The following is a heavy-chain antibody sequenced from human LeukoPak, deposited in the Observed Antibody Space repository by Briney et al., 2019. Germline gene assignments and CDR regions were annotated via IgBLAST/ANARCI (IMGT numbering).Heavy chain of an antibody. J-gene: IGHJ4*02. V-gene: IGHV3-30-3*01. CDR2: ISYDGSNK. Sequence: PGGSLRLSCAASGFTFSNYAMHWVRQAPGKGLEWVAVISYDGSNKYYADSVKGRFTISRDNSKNTLYLQMNSLRAEDTAVYYCARAEKYSSSWYQAFDYWGQGTLVTVSS. CDR1: GFTFSNYA. CDR3: ARAEKYSSSWYQAFDY. D-gene: IGHD6-13*01.